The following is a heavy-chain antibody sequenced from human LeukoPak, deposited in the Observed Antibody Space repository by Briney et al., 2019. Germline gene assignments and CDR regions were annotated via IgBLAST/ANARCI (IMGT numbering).Heavy chain of an antibody. J-gene: IGHJ3*01. CDR1: GGSISSHF. V-gene: IGHV4-4*08. CDR2: VSKSGST. D-gene: IGHD3-16*01. Sequence: SETLSLTCTVSGGSISSHFWTWIRQAPGKRLEWLGYVSKSGSTNYNPSLQSRITISLDTSKNQFSLILTSVTAADTAVYFCARDDYGVFDAFDVWGQGAVVTVSS. CDR3: ARDDYGVFDAFDV.